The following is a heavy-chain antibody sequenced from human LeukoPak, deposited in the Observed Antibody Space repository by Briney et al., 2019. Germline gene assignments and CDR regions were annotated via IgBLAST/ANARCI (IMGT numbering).Heavy chain of an antibody. V-gene: IGHV3-74*01. CDR2: INRDGSST. J-gene: IGHJ4*02. CDR3: ARGTQLFPLDY. D-gene: IGHD5-18*01. Sequence: GGSLRLSCAASGFTFSTSWMHWVRQAPGKGLVWVSHINRDGSSTSYADSVKGRFTISRDNAKNTLYLQMNSLRAEDTAVYYCARGTQLFPLDYWGQGTLVTVSS. CDR1: GFTFSTSW.